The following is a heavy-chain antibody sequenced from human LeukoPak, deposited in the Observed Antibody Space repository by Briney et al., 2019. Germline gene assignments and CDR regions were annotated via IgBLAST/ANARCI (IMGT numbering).Heavy chain of an antibody. V-gene: IGHV4-59*08. Sequence: PSETLSLTCTVSGGPISSYLCRSIRQPPGKGVEWIGYIYTSRSTNYNPSLKSRVTISVDTSKNQFSLKLSSVTAADTAVYYCARHGYDYGELNWFDPWGQGTLVTVSS. D-gene: IGHD4-17*01. J-gene: IGHJ5*02. CDR2: IYTSRST. CDR1: GGPISSYL. CDR3: ARHGYDYGELNWFDP.